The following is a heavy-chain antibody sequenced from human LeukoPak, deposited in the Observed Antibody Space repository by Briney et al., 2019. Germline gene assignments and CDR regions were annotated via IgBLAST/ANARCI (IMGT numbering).Heavy chain of an antibody. CDR2: IYYTGTT. Sequence: SETLSLTCTVSGDSISSSYWSWIRQPPGKTLEWIGYIYYTGTTNYTPSLKSRATMSIDTSKNTFYLNLNSVTAADTAVYYCARGFYDSSGYSNCFDPWGQGTLVTVSS. CDR1: GDSISSSY. CDR3: ARGFYDSSGYSNCFDP. D-gene: IGHD3-22*01. J-gene: IGHJ5*02. V-gene: IGHV4-59*01.